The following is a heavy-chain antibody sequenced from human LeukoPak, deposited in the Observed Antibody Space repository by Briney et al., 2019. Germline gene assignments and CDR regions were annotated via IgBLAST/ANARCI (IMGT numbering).Heavy chain of an antibody. D-gene: IGHD2-15*01. J-gene: IGHJ6*02. V-gene: IGHV3-33*01. CDR3: AREGSPTPYYYYGMDV. Sequence: GGSLRLSCAVSGFTFSSYGMHWVRQAPGKGLEWVAVIWYDGSNKYYADSVKGRFTISRDNSKNTLYLQMNSLRAEDTAVYYCAREGSPTPYYYYGMDVWGQGTTVTVFS. CDR1: GFTFSSYG. CDR2: IWYDGSNK.